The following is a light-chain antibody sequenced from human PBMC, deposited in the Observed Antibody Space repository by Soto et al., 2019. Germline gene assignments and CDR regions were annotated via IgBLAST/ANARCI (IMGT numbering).Light chain of an antibody. V-gene: IGKV3-20*01. CDR2: GAS. J-gene: IGKJ4*01. Sequence: EIVLTQSPGTLSLSPGERATLSCRASQSVSNNYLAWYQQKPGQAPRLLIYGASSRATGIPDRFSGSGSGADFTLTTSRLEPEDFAVYYCQQYGSSPLTFGGGANVEIK. CDR1: QSVSNNY. CDR3: QQYGSSPLT.